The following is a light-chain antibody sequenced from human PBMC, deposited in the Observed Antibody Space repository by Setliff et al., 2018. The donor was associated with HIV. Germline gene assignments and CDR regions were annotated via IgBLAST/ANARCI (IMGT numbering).Light chain of an antibody. CDR2: DVR. CDR1: TSDVGNYNY. Sequence: QSALAQPRSVSGSPGQAITLSCTGSTSDVGNYNYVSWYQQYPGKAPKLIIFDVRRRPSGVPDRFSGPKSQNSASLTISGLQPEDEADYYCCSYVGSYSYIFGTGTKVTV. J-gene: IGLJ1*01. CDR3: CSYVGSYSYI. V-gene: IGLV2-11*01.